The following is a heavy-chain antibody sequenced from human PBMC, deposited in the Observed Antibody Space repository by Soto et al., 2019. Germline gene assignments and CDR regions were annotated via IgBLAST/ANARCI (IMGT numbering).Heavy chain of an antibody. D-gene: IGHD5-12*01. J-gene: IGHJ5*02. CDR1: GYTFINYH. CDR3: AKSPRGEMATA. CDR2: INTYNGMT. Sequence: QGQLVQSGGEVKKPGASVTVSCKASGYTFINYHITWVRQAPGQGLEWMAWINTYNGMTDYAQRFQGRVTMTRDISTSTAYMELRNLGSDDTAVYFCAKSPRGEMATAWGQGTLVTVSS. V-gene: IGHV1-18*01.